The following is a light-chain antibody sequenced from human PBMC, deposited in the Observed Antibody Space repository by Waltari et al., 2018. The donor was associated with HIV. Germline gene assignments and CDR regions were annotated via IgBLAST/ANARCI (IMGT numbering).Light chain of an antibody. V-gene: IGLV2-14*03. J-gene: IGLJ2*01. CDR2: AFA. Sequence: QSALTQPDYVSGSPGQSITISCSGSINDIGMGDYVSWYQQHSDKAPKLLISAFANRPSGVSDRFSASKSGTVASLSISGLQPADEATYYCSSYTIRSTVIFGGGTKVTVL. CDR3: SSYTIRSTVI. CDR1: INDIGMGDY.